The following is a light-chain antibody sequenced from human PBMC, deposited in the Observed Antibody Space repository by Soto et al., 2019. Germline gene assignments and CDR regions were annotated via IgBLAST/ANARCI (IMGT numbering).Light chain of an antibody. J-gene: IGKJ1*01. CDR2: KAS. Sequence: DIQMTQSPSTLSASVGDRVTITCRASQSISSWLAWYQQKPGKAPKLLIYKASSLESGVPSRFSGSGSGTEFTLSIGSLQSEDFAVYYCHQRQSWPRTFGQGTKVDIK. V-gene: IGKV1-5*03. CDR1: QSISSW. CDR3: HQRQSWPRT.